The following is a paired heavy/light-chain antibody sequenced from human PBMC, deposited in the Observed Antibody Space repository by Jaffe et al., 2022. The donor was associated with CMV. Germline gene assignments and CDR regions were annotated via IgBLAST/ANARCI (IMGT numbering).Light chain of an antibody. CDR3: ASWDASLNAVV. CDR1: RSNIGNNF. V-gene: IGLV1-51*02. CDR2: ETG. Sequence: QSVLTQPPSVSAAPGQDVTISCSGSRSNIGNNFVSWYQQLPGTAPKPLIYETGKRPSGIPDRFSGSKSGAAATLAITGLQTGDEADYYCASWDASLNAVVFGGGTKLTVL. J-gene: IGLJ2*01.
Heavy chain of an antibody. CDR1: GYSFTTHW. V-gene: IGHV5-51*01. CDR2: IYPGDSDT. CDR3: ARRHDGCSEGRCYNTDALDV. J-gene: IGHJ3*01. D-gene: IGHD2-15*01. Sequence: EVQLVQSGAEVKKSGESLSISCKASGYSFTTHWIGWVRQMPGKGLEWMGIIYPGDSDTTYSPAFRGQVTMSVDKSIGVAYLQWRSLRASDTAIYFCARRHDGCSEGRCYNTDALDVWGQGTMVTVSS.